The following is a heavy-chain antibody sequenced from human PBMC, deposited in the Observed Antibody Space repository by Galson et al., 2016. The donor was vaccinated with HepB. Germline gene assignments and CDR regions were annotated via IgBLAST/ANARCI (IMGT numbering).Heavy chain of an antibody. V-gene: IGHV3-64*01. D-gene: IGHD6-25*01. J-gene: IGHJ4*02. Sequence: SLRLSCAASGFTFGSHVMHWVRQAPGKELEYVSGISYNVWTTYYGNSVKGRFTISRDSSKDTLSLQLDSLRVEDTAVYYCTREHLQRRTGLDLWGRGTLVTVSS. CDR3: TREHLQRRTGLDL. CDR1: GFTFGSHV. CDR2: ISYNVWTT.